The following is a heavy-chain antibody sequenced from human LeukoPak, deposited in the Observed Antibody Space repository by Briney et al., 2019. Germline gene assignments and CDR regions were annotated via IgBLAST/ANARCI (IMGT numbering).Heavy chain of an antibody. J-gene: IGHJ4*02. CDR1: GGSISSGGYY. V-gene: IGHV4-39*07. D-gene: IGHD3-10*01. CDR2: IYYSGST. CDR3: ASLYGSGSYYPSDY. Sequence: SETLSLTCTVSGGSISSGGYYWGWIRQPPGKGLEWIGSIYYSGSTYYTPSLKSRVTIAVDTSKNQFSLKLTSVTAADTAVYYYASLYGSGSYYPSDYWGQGTLVTVSS.